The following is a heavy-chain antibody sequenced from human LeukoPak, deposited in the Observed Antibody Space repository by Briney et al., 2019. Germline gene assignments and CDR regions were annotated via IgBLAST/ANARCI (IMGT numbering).Heavy chain of an antibody. J-gene: IGHJ4*02. CDR2: ISGSGGST. V-gene: IGHV3-23*01. CDR3: AKANSGYSYGD. D-gene: IGHD5-18*01. CDR1: GFTFSSYA. Sequence: GGSLRLSCAASGFTFSSYAMSWVRQAPGKGLEWVSAISGSGGSTYYADSVKGRLTISRDNSKNTLYLQMNSLRAEDTAVYYCAKANSGYSYGDWGQGTLVTVSS.